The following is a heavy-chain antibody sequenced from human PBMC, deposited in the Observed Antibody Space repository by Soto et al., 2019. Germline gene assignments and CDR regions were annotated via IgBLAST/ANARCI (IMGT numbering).Heavy chain of an antibody. J-gene: IGHJ5*02. CDR1: GGSISSYY. V-gene: IGHV4-59*01. CDR3: AREMGACSDSSCYPGPYDS. Sequence: SETLSLTCIVSGGSISSYYWTWIRQPPGKGLEWIGYIHYSGSTNYNFSLKSRVTMSLDTSKNQFSLRLNSVTAADTAVYYCAREMGACSDSSCYPGPYDSWGQGTLVTVSS. D-gene: IGHD3-16*01. CDR2: IHYSGST.